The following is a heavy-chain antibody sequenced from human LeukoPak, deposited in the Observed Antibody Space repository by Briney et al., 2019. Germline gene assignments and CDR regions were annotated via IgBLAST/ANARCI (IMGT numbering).Heavy chain of an antibody. CDR3: ARGSNWGAYF. J-gene: IGHJ4*02. CDR1: GFVFDTFS. CDR2: INPDGSDK. Sequence: PGGSLRLSCEASGFVFDTFSMSWVRQAPGKGLEWVAHINPDGSDKYYVDSVKGRFTISRDNARNSVFLQMNYLRVEDTAAYYCARGSNWGAYFWGQGTLVTVSS. V-gene: IGHV3-7*01. D-gene: IGHD7-27*01.